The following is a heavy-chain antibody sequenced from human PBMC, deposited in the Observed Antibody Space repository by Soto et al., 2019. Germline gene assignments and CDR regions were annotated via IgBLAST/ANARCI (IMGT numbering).Heavy chain of an antibody. CDR1: GFPFGDYA. Sequence: GGSLRLSSPASGFPFGDYAMSWFRQAPGKGLEWVGFIRSKAYGGTTEYTASVKGRFTISRDDSKSIAYLQMNSLKTEDTAVYYCTLNWNSNWFDPWGQGTLVTVS. V-gene: IGHV3-49*01. D-gene: IGHD1-7*01. J-gene: IGHJ5*02. CDR2: IRSKAYGGTT. CDR3: TLNWNSNWFDP.